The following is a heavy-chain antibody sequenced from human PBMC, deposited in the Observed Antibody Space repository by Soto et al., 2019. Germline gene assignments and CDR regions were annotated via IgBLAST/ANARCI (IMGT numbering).Heavy chain of an antibody. V-gene: IGHV4-31*03. CDR3: ARGGNGENDYYYGMDV. CDR2: IYYSGST. J-gene: IGHJ6*02. Sequence: QVQLQESGPGLVKPSQTLSLTCTVSGCSISSGGYYWSWIRQHPGNGLEWIGYIYYSGSTYYNPSLKSRVTISVDTSKNQSSLKLSSVTAADTAVYYCARGGNGENDYYYGMDVWGQGTTVTVSS. CDR1: GCSISSGGYY. D-gene: IGHD4-17*01.